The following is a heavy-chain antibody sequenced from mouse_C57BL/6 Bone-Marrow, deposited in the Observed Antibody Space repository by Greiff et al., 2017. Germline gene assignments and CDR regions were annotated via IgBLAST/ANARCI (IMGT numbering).Heavy chain of an antibody. CDR3: ARDITTVVADV. CDR1: GYTFTSYW. Sequence: VQLQQPGAELVKPGASVKLSCKASGYTFTSYWVHWVKQRPGQGLEWIGMIHPNSGSTNYNEKFKSKATLTVDKSSSTAYMQLSSLTSEDSAVYYCARDITTVVADVWGTGTTVTVSS. V-gene: IGHV1-64*01. J-gene: IGHJ1*03. D-gene: IGHD1-1*01. CDR2: IHPNSGST.